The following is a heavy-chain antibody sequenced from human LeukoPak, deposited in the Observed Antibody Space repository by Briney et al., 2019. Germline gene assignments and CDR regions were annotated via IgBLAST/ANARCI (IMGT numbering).Heavy chain of an antibody. CDR3: ARDRTPCSGGSCYSGFDY. CDR2: IIPILGIA. CDR1: GGTFNSYA. D-gene: IGHD2-15*01. V-gene: IGHV1-69*04. Sequence: SVKVSCKASGGTFNSYAISWVRQAPGQGLEWMGRIIPILGIANYAQKFQGRVTITADKSTSTAYMELSSLRSEDTAVYYCARDRTPCSGGSCYSGFDYWGQGTLVTVSS. J-gene: IGHJ4*02.